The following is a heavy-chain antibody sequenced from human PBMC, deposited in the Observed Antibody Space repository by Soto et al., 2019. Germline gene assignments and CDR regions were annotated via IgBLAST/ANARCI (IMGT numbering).Heavy chain of an antibody. Sequence: PGGSLRLSCAASGFTFDDYAMHWVRQAPGKGLEWVSGISWNSVSIGYADSVKGRFTISRDNAKNSLYLQMNSLRAEDTALYYCAKGGVGELTHFDYWGQGTLVTVSS. V-gene: IGHV3-9*01. D-gene: IGHD3-10*01. J-gene: IGHJ4*02. CDR1: GFTFDDYA. CDR3: AKGGVGELTHFDY. CDR2: ISWNSVSI.